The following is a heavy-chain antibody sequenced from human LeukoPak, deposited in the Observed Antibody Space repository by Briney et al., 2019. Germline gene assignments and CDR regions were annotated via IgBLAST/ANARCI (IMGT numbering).Heavy chain of an antibody. V-gene: IGHV3-30*02. Sequence: PGGSLRLSCAASGFTFSSYGMHWVRQAPGKGLEWVAFIRYDGSTKYYADSVKGRFTISRDNSKNTLYLQMNSLRVEDTAVYYCARAVRGMLSDYWGQGTLVTVSS. CDR2: IRYDGSTK. CDR3: ARAVRGMLSDY. D-gene: IGHD3-10*01. CDR1: GFTFSSYG. J-gene: IGHJ4*02.